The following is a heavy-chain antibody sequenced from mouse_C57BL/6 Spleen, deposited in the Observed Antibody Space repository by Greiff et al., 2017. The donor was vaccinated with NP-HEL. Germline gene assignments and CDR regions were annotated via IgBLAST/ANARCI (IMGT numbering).Heavy chain of an antibody. CDR2: IDPETGGT. CDR1: GYTFTDYE. J-gene: IGHJ1*03. CDR3: TRPLYGNYWYFDV. D-gene: IGHD2-1*01. Sequence: QVQLKQSGAELVRPGASVTLSCKASGYTFTDYEMHWVKQTPVHGLEWIGAIDPETGGTAYNQKFKGKAILTADKSSSTAYMELRSLTSEDSAVYYCTRPLYGNYWYFDVWGTGTTVTVSS. V-gene: IGHV1-15*01.